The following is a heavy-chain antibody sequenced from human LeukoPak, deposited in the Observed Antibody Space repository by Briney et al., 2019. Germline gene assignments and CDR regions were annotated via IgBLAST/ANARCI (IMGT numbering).Heavy chain of an antibody. V-gene: IGHV3-9*01. CDR1: GFTISSYW. CDR2: ISWNSGSI. CDR3: AKGKTAGPLDY. J-gene: IGHJ4*02. Sequence: PGGSLRLSCAASGFTISSYWMNWVRQAPGKGLEWVSGISWNSGSIGYADSVKGRFTISRDNAKNSLYLQMNSLRAEDTALYYCAKGKTAGPLDYWGQGTLVTVSS. D-gene: IGHD1-14*01.